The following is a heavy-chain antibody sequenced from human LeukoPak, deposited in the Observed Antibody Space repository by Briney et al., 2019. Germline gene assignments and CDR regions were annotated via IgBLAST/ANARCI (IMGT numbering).Heavy chain of an antibody. V-gene: IGHV3-21*03. CDR2: ISSSSNYI. J-gene: IGHJ6*04. D-gene: IGHD4-17*01. CDR3: ARGSGDGDYGYYYRMDV. CDR1: GFTFSSYS. Sequence: GGSLRLSCAASGFTFSSYSMNWVRQAPGKGLEWVSSISSSSNYIYYADSVKGRFTISRDNAKNSLYLQMNSLRAEDTAVYYCARGSGDGDYGYYYRMDVWGKGTTVTVSS.